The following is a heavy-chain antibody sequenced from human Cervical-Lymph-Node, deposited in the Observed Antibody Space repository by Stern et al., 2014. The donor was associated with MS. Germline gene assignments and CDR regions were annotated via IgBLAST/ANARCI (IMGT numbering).Heavy chain of an antibody. CDR1: GGSFSGYY. J-gene: IGHJ4*02. CDR3: ARGLYSSNWAHGY. V-gene: IGHV4-34*01. D-gene: IGHD6-13*01. CDR2: IDHSGGT. Sequence: QVQLQQWGAGLLKPSETLSLTCAVYGGSFSGYYCRWIRQSPGKGLEWIGDIDHSGGTNYNPSLKSRVPMLLDTSKKQFSLTLTSVTAADTAVYYCARGLYSSNWAHGYWGQGTLVTVSS.